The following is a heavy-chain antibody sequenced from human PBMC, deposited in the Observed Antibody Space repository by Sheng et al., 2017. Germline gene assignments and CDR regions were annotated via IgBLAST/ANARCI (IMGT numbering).Heavy chain of an antibody. CDR1: GYTFTSYG. J-gene: IGHJ6*02. D-gene: IGHD4-17*01. CDR3: ARETPHDYGDYHYYYYGMDV. V-gene: IGHV1-18*01. Sequence: QVQLVQSGAEVKKPGASVKVSCKASGYTFTSYGISWVRQAPGQGLEWMGWISAYNGNTNYAQKLQGRVTMTTDTSTSTAYMELRSLRSDDTAVYYCARETPHDYGDYHYYYYGMDVWGQGTTVTVSS. CDR2: ISAYNGNT.